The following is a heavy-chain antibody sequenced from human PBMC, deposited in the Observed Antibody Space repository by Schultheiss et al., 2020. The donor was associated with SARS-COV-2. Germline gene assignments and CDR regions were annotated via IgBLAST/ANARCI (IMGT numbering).Heavy chain of an antibody. J-gene: IGHJ4*02. V-gene: IGHV3-48*01. D-gene: IGHD3-3*01. CDR1: GFTFSSYS. CDR2: ISSSSSTI. Sequence: GGSLRLSCAASGFTFSSYSMNWVRQAPGQGLEWVSYISSSSSTIYYADSVKGRFTISRDNAKNSLYLPMNSLRVEDTAVYYCARDGYHDFWGAPYWVQGTLVTVA. CDR3: ARDGYHDFWGAPY.